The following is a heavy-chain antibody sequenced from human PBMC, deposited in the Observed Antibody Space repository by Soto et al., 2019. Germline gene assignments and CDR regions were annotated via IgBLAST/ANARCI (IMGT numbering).Heavy chain of an antibody. J-gene: IGHJ4*02. CDR2: ISANGGGT. Sequence: PGESLRLSCAASGFTFSNYAMCWVRQAPGKGLEWVSLISANGGGTYYADSVKGRFTISRDNSHNTLYLQVHSLTAEDTAVYYWAKDHRAGGNPAVYFDFLGQGTPATVSS. CDR3: AKDHRAGGNPAVYFDF. V-gene: IGHV3-23*01. D-gene: IGHD3-16*01. CDR1: GFTFSNYA.